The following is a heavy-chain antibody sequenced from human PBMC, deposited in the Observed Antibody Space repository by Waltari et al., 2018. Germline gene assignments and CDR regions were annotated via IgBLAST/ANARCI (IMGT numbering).Heavy chain of an antibody. CDR2: ISYDGSNK. CDR3: ARDGVGPLWAYYYYYMDV. Sequence: QVQLVESGGGVVQPGRSLRLSCAASGFTFSSYAMHWVRQAPGKGLEWVAVISYDGSNKYYADSVKGRFTISRDNSKNTLYLQMNSLRAEDTAVYYCARDGVGPLWAYYYYYMDVWGKGTTVTISS. V-gene: IGHV3-30-3*01. CDR1: GFTFSSYA. D-gene: IGHD3-16*01. J-gene: IGHJ6*03.